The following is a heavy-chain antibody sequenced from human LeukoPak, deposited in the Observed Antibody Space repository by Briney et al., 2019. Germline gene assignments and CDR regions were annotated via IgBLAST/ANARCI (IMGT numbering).Heavy chain of an antibody. V-gene: IGHV3-11*01. D-gene: IGHD3-22*01. CDR3: ASTNYYDSSGPLDY. J-gene: IGHJ4*02. CDR1: GFTFSDYC. Sequence: GGSLRLSCAASGFTFSDYCMSWIRQAPGKGLEWVSYISSSGGTIYYADSVKGRFTISRDNAKNSLYLQMNSLRAEDTAVYYCASTNYYDSSGPLDYWGQGTLVTVSS. CDR2: ISSSGGTI.